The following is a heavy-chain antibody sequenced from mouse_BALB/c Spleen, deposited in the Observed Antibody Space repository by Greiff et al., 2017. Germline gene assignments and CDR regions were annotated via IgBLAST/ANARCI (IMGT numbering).Heavy chain of an antibody. Sequence: EVMLVESGGGLVKPGGSLNLSCAASGFTFSSYAMSWVRQSPEKRLEWVAEISSGGSYNYYPDTVTGRFTISRDNAKNTLYLEMSSLRSEDTAMYYCARDNYYGSSYGGWFAYWGQGTLVTVSA. CDR3: ARDNYYGSSYGGWFAY. CDR2: ISSGGSYN. J-gene: IGHJ3*01. V-gene: IGHV5-9-4*01. D-gene: IGHD1-1*01. CDR1: GFTFSSYA.